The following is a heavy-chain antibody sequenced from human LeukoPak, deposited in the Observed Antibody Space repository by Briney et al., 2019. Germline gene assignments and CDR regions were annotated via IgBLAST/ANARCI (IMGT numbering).Heavy chain of an antibody. CDR2: ISSSGSTI. CDR3: ARVNGYNYGGDY. J-gene: IGHJ4*02. V-gene: IGHV3-48*03. Sequence: GGSLRPSCAASGFTFSSYEMNWVRQAPGKGLEWVSYISSSGSTIYYADSVKGRFTISRDNAKNSLYLQMNSLRAEDTAVYYCARVNGYNYGGDYWGQGTLVTVSS. CDR1: GFTFSSYE. D-gene: IGHD5-24*01.